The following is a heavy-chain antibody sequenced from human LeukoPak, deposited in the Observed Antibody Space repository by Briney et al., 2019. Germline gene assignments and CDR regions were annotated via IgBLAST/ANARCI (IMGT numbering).Heavy chain of an antibody. CDR1: GFTFSSYA. V-gene: IGHV3-23*01. CDR2: ISGSGGST. D-gene: IGHD2-8*01. Sequence: PGGSLRLSCAASGFTFSSYAMSWVRQAPGKGLEWVSAISGSGGSTYYADSVKGWFTVSRDNSKNTLYLQMNSLRAEDTAVYYCASRYCTNGVCYVWFPHDAFDIWGQGTMVTVSS. CDR3: ASRYCTNGVCYVWFPHDAFDI. J-gene: IGHJ3*02.